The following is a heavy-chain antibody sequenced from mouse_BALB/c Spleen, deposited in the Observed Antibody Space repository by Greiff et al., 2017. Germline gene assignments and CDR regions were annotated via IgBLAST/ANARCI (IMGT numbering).Heavy chain of an antibody. CDR3: ARGSPRYFDV. CDR2: IYPGDGDT. CDR1: RYAFSSYW. Sequence: QVQLKQSGAELVRPGSSVKISCKASRYAFSSYWMNWVKQRPGQGLEGSGQIYPGDGDTNYNGKFKGKATLTADKSSSTAYMQLSSLTSEDSAVYFCARGSPRYFDVWGAGTTVTVSS. J-gene: IGHJ1*01. V-gene: IGHV1-80*01.